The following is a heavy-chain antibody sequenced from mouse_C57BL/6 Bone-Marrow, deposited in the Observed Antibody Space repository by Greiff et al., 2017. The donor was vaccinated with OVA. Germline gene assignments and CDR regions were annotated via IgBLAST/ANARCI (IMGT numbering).Heavy chain of an antibody. CDR2: ISNLAYSI. CDR3: ARRGGYFDV. CDR1: GFTFSDYG. V-gene: IGHV5-15*04. Sequence: EVKLVASGGGLVQPGGSLKLSCAASGFTFSDYGMAWVRQAPRKGPEWVAFISNLAYSIYYADTVTGRFTISRENAKNTLYLEMSSLRSEDTAMYYCARRGGYFDVWGTGTTVTVSS. J-gene: IGHJ1*03.